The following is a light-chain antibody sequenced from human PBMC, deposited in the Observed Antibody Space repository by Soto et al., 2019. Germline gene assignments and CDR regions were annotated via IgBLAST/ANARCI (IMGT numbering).Light chain of an antibody. J-gene: IGKJ4*01. Sequence: MSCNSTPSLLYRDGKTYLYWYLQKAGQSAQLLIYEVSSRFSGVPDRFSGSGSGTEFTLTISSLQSEDFAVYFCQQYHDWPLTFGGGTKVDIK. V-gene: IGKV2-29*01. CDR1: PSLLYRDGKTY. CDR2: EVS. CDR3: QQYHDWPLT.